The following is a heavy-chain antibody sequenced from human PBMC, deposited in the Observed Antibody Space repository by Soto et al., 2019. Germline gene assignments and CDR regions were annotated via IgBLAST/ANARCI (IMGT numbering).Heavy chain of an antibody. J-gene: IGHJ4*02. Sequence: ESSVNVSCKASGDTFTTYDINWVRQATGHGLEWMGWINPNSGNIGYAQRFQGRVTMTRDTAIRTAYMEVSSLRSDDTAVYYCARGRASGSYYLLDYWGQGTLVTVSS. V-gene: IGHV1-8*01. D-gene: IGHD3-10*01. CDR3: ARGRASGSYYLLDY. CDR2: INPNSGNI. CDR1: GDTFTTYD.